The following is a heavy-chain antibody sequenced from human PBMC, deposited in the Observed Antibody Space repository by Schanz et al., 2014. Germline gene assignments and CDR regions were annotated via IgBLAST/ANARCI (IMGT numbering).Heavy chain of an antibody. CDR2: IGGSGDST. Sequence: EVQLLESGGGLVQPGGSLRLSCVASGFTFSSYAMSWVRQAPGKGLEWVSGIGGSGDSTHYADSVKGRFIISRDNSKNTLYLQMNSLTAEDTAVYYCARGVRIDYWGQGTLVTVSS. J-gene: IGHJ4*02. CDR3: ARGVRIDY. V-gene: IGHV3-23*01. CDR1: GFTFSSYA. D-gene: IGHD3-3*01.